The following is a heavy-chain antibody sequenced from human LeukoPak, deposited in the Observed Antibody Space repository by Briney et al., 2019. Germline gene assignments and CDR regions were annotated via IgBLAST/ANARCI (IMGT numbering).Heavy chain of an antibody. J-gene: IGHJ4*02. V-gene: IGHV4-61*02. D-gene: IGHD6-6*01. CDR1: GGSISSGYYY. CDR2: IYTSEIT. CDR3: ARGYSTSSKGDFDY. Sequence: SETLSLTCTVSGGSISSGYYYWSWIRQPAGKGLEWIGRIYTSEITNYNPSLKSRVTMSGDTSKNQFSLKLSSVTAADTAVYYCARGYSTSSKGDFDYWGQGTLVTVSS.